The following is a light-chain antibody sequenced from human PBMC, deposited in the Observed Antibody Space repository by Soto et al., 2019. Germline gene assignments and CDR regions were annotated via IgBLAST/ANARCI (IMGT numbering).Light chain of an antibody. CDR2: DSY. Sequence: EIFLTQSPATLSLSPGERATRSCRASQSLSINFLAWYQQKPCQPPRLLIYDSYTRATGFPDRFSGSGSGTELPTTILRMEPEDFAVSYCKKYDIPKWKSSQGTKV. J-gene: IGKJ1*01. CDR3: KKYDIPKWK. V-gene: IGKV3-20*01. CDR1: QSLSINF.